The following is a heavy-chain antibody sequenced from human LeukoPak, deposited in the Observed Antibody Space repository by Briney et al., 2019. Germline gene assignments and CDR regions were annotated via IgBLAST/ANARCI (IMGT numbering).Heavy chain of an antibody. V-gene: IGHV3-21*01. J-gene: IGHJ6*03. CDR2: ISSSSSYI. Sequence: PGGSLRLSCAASGFTFSSYSMNWVRQAPGKGLEWVSSISSSSSYIYYADSVKGRFTISRDNAKNSLYLQMHSLRAEDTAVYYCAREPPDCSSTSCQPYYYYYYMDVWGKGTTVTVSS. CDR1: GFTFSSYS. D-gene: IGHD2-2*01. CDR3: AREPPDCSSTSCQPYYYYYYMDV.